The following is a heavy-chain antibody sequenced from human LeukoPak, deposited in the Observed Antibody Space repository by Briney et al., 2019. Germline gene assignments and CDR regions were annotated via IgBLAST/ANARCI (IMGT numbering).Heavy chain of an antibody. D-gene: IGHD3-16*01. Sequence: SETLSLTCTVSGGSISSSSYYWGWIRQPPGKGLEWIGSIYYSGSTYYNPSLKSRVTISVDTSKNQFSLKLSSVTAADTAVYYCARDSRQLRLGGSIGSDAFDIWGQGTMVTVSS. CDR3: ARDSRQLRLGGSIGSDAFDI. V-gene: IGHV4-39*07. CDR1: GGSISSSSYY. CDR2: IYYSGST. J-gene: IGHJ3*02.